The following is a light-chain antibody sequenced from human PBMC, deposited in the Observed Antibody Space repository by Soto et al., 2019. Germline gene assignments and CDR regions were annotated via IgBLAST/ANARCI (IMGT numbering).Light chain of an antibody. CDR2: GAS. CDR1: QSVSTNN. CDR3: HHYNNWWA. Sequence: EIVMTQSPATLSVSPGEGATLSCRASQSVSTNNLAWYQQRPGQAPRLLIYGASRRATGIPDRFSGSGSGTEFSLTINSLQSEDFAVYYCHHYNNWWAFGQGTKVDIK. J-gene: IGKJ1*01. V-gene: IGKV3D-15*01.